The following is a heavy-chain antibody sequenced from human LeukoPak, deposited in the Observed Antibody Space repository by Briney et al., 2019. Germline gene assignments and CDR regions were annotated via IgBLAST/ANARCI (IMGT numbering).Heavy chain of an antibody. V-gene: IGHV3-30*02. CDR3: AKDQGGNYYDYMDV. D-gene: IGHD3-16*01. Sequence: GGSLRLSCAASGFTFSDCGMHWVRQAPGKGLEWVAFIWYDGSDKYYADSVKGRFTISRDSSQSALYLQMNSLRPEDTAVYYCAKDQGGNYYDYMDVWGEGTTVTVSS. CDR1: GFTFSDCG. J-gene: IGHJ6*03. CDR2: IWYDGSDK.